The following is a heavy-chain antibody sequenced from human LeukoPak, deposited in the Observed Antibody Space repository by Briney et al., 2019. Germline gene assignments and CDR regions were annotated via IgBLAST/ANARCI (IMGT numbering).Heavy chain of an antibody. CDR3: ATVRDIVVGGGPYYFDY. J-gene: IGHJ4*02. V-gene: IGHV1-2*02. CDR2: INPHNGET. CDR1: GYTFIGYY. Sequence: GVSVKVSCKASGYTFIGYYLHWVRQAPGQGLEWMGWINPHNGETNYAQKVQGRVTMTRDTSITTAYMELSRLKSDDTAVYYCATVRDIVVGGGPYYFDYWGQGTLVTVSS. D-gene: IGHD2-15*01.